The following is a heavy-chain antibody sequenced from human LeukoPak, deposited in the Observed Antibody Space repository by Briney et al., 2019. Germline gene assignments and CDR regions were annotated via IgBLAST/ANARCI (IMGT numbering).Heavy chain of an antibody. V-gene: IGHV3-23*01. D-gene: IGHD4-17*01. Sequence: GSLRLSCAASGFTFSSFAMGWVRQAPGKGLEWVSTISGYGDYSYYADSVRGRFTISRDNSKNTLYLQMDSLRAEDTAVYYCATPPTVTRNYWGQGTLVTVSS. J-gene: IGHJ4*02. CDR1: GFTFSSFA. CDR3: ATPPTVTRNY. CDR2: ISGYGDYS.